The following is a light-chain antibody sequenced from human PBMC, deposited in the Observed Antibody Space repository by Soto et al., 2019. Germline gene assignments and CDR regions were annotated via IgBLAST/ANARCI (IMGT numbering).Light chain of an antibody. CDR3: HQYSTSPLT. CDR1: QSLHIW. Sequence: DIQMTQSPSTLSASVGDSVSITCRASQSLHIWLAWYQQKPGKAPKLLIYKASNLQNGVPSRFSGSGSGTEFTLTTSSLQPDDFANYYCHQYSTSPLTFGGGTKVEIK. V-gene: IGKV1-5*03. CDR2: KAS. J-gene: IGKJ4*01.